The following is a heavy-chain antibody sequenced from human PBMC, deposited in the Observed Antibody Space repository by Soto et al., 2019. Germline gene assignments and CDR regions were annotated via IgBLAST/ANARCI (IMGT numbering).Heavy chain of an antibody. CDR3: SRENWFQDY. Sequence: PGGSLRLSCAASGFTFTTCYMTWVRQAPGKGLEWVASIKNDGSEQYYVDSVKGRFTISRDNAKNSLYLQMNSLRAGDTALYYCSRENWFQDYWGQGTLVTVSS. CDR2: IKNDGSEQ. V-gene: IGHV3-7*03. D-gene: IGHD3-10*01. J-gene: IGHJ4*02. CDR1: GFTFTTCY.